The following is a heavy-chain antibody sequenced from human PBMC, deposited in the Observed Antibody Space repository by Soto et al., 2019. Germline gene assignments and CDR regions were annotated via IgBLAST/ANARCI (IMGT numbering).Heavy chain of an antibody. CDR2: IIPIFGTA. V-gene: IGHV1-69*06. D-gene: IGHD3-22*01. CDR3: ASTKYDSSAYYYWYLGL. CDR1: EDTFRNYA. J-gene: IGHJ2*01. Sequence: QVELVQSGAEVKKPGSSVKVSCQASEDTFRNYAISLVRQAPGQGLEWMGGIIPIFGTAYYAQKFQGRVTITADTSANTVYLELSSLRSEDTAVYYCASTKYDSSAYYYWYLGLWGRGTLVTVSS.